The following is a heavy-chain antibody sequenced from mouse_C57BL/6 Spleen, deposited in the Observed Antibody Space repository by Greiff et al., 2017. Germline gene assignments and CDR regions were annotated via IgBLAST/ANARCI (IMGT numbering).Heavy chain of an antibody. CDR2: IWSGGST. CDR3: ARNSLSLLEFDY. Sequence: QVHVKQSGPGLVQPSPSLSITCTVSGFSLTSYGVHWVRQSPGKGLEWLGVIWSGGSTDYNAAFISRLSISKDNSKSHVFFKMNSLQADDTAIYYCARNSLSLLEFDYWGQGTTLTVSS. CDR1: GFSLTSYG. V-gene: IGHV2-2*01. J-gene: IGHJ2*01. D-gene: IGHD6-2*01.